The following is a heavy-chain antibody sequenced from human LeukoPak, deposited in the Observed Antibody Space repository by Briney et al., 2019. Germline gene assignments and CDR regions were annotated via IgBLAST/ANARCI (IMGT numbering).Heavy chain of an antibody. D-gene: IGHD2-2*01. CDR2: INTNTGNP. CDR3: ARDFCSSTSCYVRPEIDY. Sequence: ASVKVSCKASGYSFTDYYIHWVRQAPGQGLEWMGWINTNTGNPTYAQGFTGRFVFSLDTSVSTAYLQISSLKAEDTAEYYCARDFCSSTSCYVRPEIDYWGQGTLVTVSS. J-gene: IGHJ4*02. V-gene: IGHV7-4-1*02. CDR1: GYSFTDYY.